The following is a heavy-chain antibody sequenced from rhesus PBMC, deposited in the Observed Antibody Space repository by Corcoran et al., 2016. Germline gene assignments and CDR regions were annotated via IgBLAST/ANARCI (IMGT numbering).Heavy chain of an antibody. J-gene: IGHJ6*01. CDR3: AGGWDYGAPNYGLDS. CDR1: GSSIISGYG. Sequence: QVQLQESGPGLVKPSETLSLTCAVSGSSIISGYGWTWICQPPGEGLEWIGYDGGYDTPSLKGRVTISKDTSKDQSSLKLTSVTAADTAVYYCAGGWDYGAPNYGLDSWGQGVVVTVSS. CDR2: DGG. D-gene: IGHD4-29*01. V-gene: IGHV4-127*01.